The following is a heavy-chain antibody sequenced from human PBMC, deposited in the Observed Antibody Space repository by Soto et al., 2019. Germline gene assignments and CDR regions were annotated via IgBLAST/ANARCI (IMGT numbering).Heavy chain of an antibody. CDR1: GFTFSSYG. CDR2: ISYDGSNK. V-gene: IGHV3-30*18. CDR3: AKDPFDGAGASTLDY. Sequence: QVQLVESGGGVVQPGRSLRLSCAASGFTFSSYGMHWVRQAPGKGLEWVAVISYDGSNKYYADSVKGRFTISRDNSKNTLYLQMNRLRAEDTAVYYCAKDPFDGAGASTLDYWGQGTLVTVSS. J-gene: IGHJ4*02. D-gene: IGHD3-9*01.